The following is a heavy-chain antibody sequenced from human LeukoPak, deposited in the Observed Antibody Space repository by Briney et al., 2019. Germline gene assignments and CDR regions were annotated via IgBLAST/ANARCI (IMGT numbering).Heavy chain of an antibody. V-gene: IGHV1-69*01. CDR1: GGTFSSYA. Sequence: SVKVSCKASGGTFSSYAISWLRQAPGQGLEWMGGIIPIFGTATSAPKLQTRVTLTADESTSTAYMELSSLRSEDTAVYYCASPPPEISGVAAFDYWGQGTLVTVSS. CDR2: IIPIFGTA. J-gene: IGHJ4*02. CDR3: ASPPPEISGVAAFDY. D-gene: IGHD3-3*01.